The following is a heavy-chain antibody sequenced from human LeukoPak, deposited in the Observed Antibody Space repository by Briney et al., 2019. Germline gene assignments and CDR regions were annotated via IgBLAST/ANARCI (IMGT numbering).Heavy chain of an antibody. D-gene: IGHD5-24*01. Sequence: PGGSLRLSCAASGFTFSSNWMSWVRQAPGKGLEWVANIKQDGSEKYYVDSVKGRFTISRDNAKNSLYLQMNSLRAEDTAVYYCARWDGYNLEDWGQGTLVTVSS. CDR3: ARWDGYNLED. CDR1: GFTFSSNW. J-gene: IGHJ4*02. V-gene: IGHV3-7*01. CDR2: IKQDGSEK.